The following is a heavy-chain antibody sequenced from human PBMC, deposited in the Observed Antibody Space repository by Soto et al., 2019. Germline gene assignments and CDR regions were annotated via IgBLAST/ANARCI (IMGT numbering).Heavy chain of an antibody. CDR3: PRDPLYARSYSYMDV. J-gene: IGHJ6*03. V-gene: IGHV3-11*01. CDR1: GFTFSDYY. Sequence: GGSLRLSCAASGFTFSDYYMSWIRQAPGKGLEWVSYISSSGSTIYYADSVRGRFTISWDNAKNSLYLQMNSLRAEDTAVYYCPRDPLYARSYSYMDVWGKGTRVTVSS. CDR2: ISSSGSTI. D-gene: IGHD2-8*01.